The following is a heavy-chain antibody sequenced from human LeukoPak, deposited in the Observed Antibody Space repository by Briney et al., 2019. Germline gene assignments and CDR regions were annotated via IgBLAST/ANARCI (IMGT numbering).Heavy chain of an antibody. CDR1: GFTFNTYA. Sequence: PGGSLRLSCAASGFTFNTYAMSWVRQAPGQGLEWVSVISGSGGSTYYADSVKGRFTISRDNSKNTLYLQMNSLRAEDTAVYHCAKDRGYYGSGSYYNNYGMDVWGQGTTVTVSS. CDR2: ISGSGGST. J-gene: IGHJ6*02. D-gene: IGHD3-10*01. CDR3: AKDRGYYGSGSYYNNYGMDV. V-gene: IGHV3-23*01.